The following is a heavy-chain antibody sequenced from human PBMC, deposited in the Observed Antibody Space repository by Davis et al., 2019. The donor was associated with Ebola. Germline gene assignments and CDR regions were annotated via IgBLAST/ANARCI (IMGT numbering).Heavy chain of an antibody. Sequence: GESLKISCAASGFTFNIFDMHWVRQAPGRGLEWVAFVRPHGSDDHYADSVKGRFTISRDNSKNTLYLQMNSLRPEDTAVYYCARDLTGTRRGGWFDPWGQGTLVTVSS. CDR1: GFTFNIFD. V-gene: IGHV3-30*02. D-gene: IGHD1-20*01. CDR3: ARDLTGTRRGGWFDP. J-gene: IGHJ5*02. CDR2: VRPHGSDD.